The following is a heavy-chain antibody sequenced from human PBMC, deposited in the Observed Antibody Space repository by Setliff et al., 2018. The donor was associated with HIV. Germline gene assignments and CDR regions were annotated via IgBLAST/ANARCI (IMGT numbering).Heavy chain of an antibody. CDR3: ASLSSGWFDP. CDR1: GFTVSSNY. D-gene: IGHD3-16*01. J-gene: IGHJ5*02. V-gene: IGHV3-53*01. Sequence: GSLRLSCAASGFTVSSNYMSWVRQAPGRGLEWVSVIYSGGSTYYADSVKGRFTISRDNSKNTLYLQMNSLRAEDTAVYYCASLSSGWFDPWGQGTLVTVSS. CDR2: IYSGGST.